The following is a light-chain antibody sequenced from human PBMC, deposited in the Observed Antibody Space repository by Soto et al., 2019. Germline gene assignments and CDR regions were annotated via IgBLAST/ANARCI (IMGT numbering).Light chain of an antibody. Sequence: QSVLTQPPSVSAAPGQKVTISCAGSSSNIGINYASWYQQIPGTAPKLLIYESDKRPSGIPDRFSGSKSGTSATLVITGLQTGDEADYYCGTWDSYLLSYVFGTGTKVTVL. V-gene: IGLV1-51*02. J-gene: IGLJ1*01. CDR2: ESD. CDR3: GTWDSYLLSYV. CDR1: SSNIGINY.